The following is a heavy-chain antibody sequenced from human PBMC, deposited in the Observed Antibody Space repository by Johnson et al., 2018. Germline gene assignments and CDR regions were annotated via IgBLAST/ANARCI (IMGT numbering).Heavy chain of an antibody. CDR1: GDSISRSY. CDR2: TFYYGST. CDR3: ARQVTIYREPFDY. D-gene: IGHD4-17*01. J-gene: IGHJ4*02. V-gene: IGHV4-59*01. Sequence: QVQLQESGPGLVKPSETLSLACTVSGDSISRSYWNWIRQPPGKGLEWIGNTFYYGSTNYHPSLKSRATISLDTSKNQLSLELTSVTAADTAVYFCARQVTIYREPFDYWGQGTLVTVSS.